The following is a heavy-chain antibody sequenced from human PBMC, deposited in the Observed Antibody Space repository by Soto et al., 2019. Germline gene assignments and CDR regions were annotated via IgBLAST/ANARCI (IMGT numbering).Heavy chain of an antibody. D-gene: IGHD2-15*01. CDR2: IRSKAYGGTT. J-gene: IGHJ6*02. V-gene: IGHV3-49*03. CDR1: GFTFGDYA. CDR3: TRDRAIVVVVATPSDYYYGMDV. Sequence: HPGGSLRLSCTASGFTFGDYAMSWFRQAPGKGLEWVGFIRSKAYGGTTEYAASVKGRFTISRDDSKSIAYLQMNSLKTEDTAVYYCTRDRAIVVVVATPSDYYYGMDVWGQGTTVTVSS.